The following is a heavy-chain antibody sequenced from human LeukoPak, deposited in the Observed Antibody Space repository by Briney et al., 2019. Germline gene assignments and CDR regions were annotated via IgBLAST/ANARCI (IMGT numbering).Heavy chain of an antibody. V-gene: IGHV4-4*07. D-gene: IGHD6-19*01. CDR1: GGSISSYY. CDR2: IYTSGST. J-gene: IGHJ4*02. CDR3: ARGDSSGWGPLI. Sequence: SEALSLTCTVSGGSISSYYWSWIRLPAGKGLEWIGRIYTSGSTNYNPSLKSRVTTSVDTSKNQFSLKLSSVTAADTAVYYCARGDSSGWGPLIWGQGTLVTVSS.